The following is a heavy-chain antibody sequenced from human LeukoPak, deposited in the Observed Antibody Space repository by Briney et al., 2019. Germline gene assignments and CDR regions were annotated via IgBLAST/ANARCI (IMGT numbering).Heavy chain of an antibody. CDR3: ARDCSSTSCYFTFDY. D-gene: IGHD2-2*01. J-gene: IGHJ4*02. CDR2: ISAYNGNT. V-gene: IGHV1-18*01. CDR1: GYTFTSYG. Sequence: ASVKVSCKASGYTFTSYGISWVRQAPGQGLEWMGWISAYNGNTNYAQKLQGRVTMTTDTSTSTAYMELRSLRSDDTAVYYCARDCSSTSCYFTFDYWGQGTLVTVSS.